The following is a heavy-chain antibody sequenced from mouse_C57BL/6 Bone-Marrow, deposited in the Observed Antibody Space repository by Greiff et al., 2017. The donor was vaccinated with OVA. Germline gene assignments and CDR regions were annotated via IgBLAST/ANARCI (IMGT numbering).Heavy chain of an antibody. D-gene: IGHD2-2*01. CDR1: GYTFTGYW. V-gene: IGHV1-9*01. CDR3: ASLWLRRGAWFAY. J-gene: IGHJ3*01. CDR2: ILPGSGST. Sequence: VQLQQSGAELMKPGASVKLSCKATGYTFTGYWIAWVKQRPGHGLEWIGEILPGSGSTNYNEKFKGKATFTADTSSNTAYMQLSSLTTEDSAIYDCASLWLRRGAWFAYWGQGTLVTVSA.